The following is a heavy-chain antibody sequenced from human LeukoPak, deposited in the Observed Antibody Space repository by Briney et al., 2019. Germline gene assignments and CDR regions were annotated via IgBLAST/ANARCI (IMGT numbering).Heavy chain of an antibody. CDR2: ISVSGGST. D-gene: IGHD2-15*01. J-gene: IGHJ4*02. CDR1: GFTFSSYA. V-gene: IGHV3-23*01. Sequence: GGSLRLSCAASGFTFSSYAMSWVRQAPRKGLEWVSGISVSGGSTYYADSVKGRFTISRDNSKNTLYLQMNSLRAEDTAVYYCAKDRYCSGGSCSGDFDYWGQGTLVTVSS. CDR3: AKDRYCSGGSCSGDFDY.